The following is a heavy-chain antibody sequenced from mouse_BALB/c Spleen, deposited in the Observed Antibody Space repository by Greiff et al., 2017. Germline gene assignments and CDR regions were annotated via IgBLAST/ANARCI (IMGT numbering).Heavy chain of an antibody. Sequence: DVMLVESGGGLVQPGGSRKLSCAASGFTFSSFGMHWVRQAPEKGLEWVAYISSGSSTIYYADTVKGRFTISRDNPKNTLFLQMTSLRSEDTAMYYCAIGGAMDYWGQGTSVTVSS. V-gene: IGHV5-17*02. CDR2: ISSGSSTI. J-gene: IGHJ4*01. CDR3: AIGGAMDY. CDR1: GFTFSSFG. D-gene: IGHD3-3*01.